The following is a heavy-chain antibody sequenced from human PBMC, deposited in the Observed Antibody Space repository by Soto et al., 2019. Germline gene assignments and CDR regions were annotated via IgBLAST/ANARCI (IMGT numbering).Heavy chain of an antibody. Sequence: QVHLVQSGAEVKKPGSSVRVSCKTSGGTFSSYSFTWVRQAPGQGLEWMGEIIPILNTANFAQKFQSRVTITGKEPTSSVYMELSSLSPDDSAVYYCARGDYDSSYGFYYYGLDVWGQGTTVTVSS. V-gene: IGHV1-69*01. CDR2: IIPILNTA. J-gene: IGHJ6*02. D-gene: IGHD3-10*01. CDR3: ARGDYDSSYGFYYYGLDV. CDR1: GGTFSSYS.